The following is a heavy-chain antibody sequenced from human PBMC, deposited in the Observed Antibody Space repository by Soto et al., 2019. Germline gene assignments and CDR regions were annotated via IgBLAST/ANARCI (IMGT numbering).Heavy chain of an antibody. Sequence: EVQLVESGGGLVQPGGSLRLSCAASGFTFSSYWMNWVRKAPGKGLEWVANIKQEGSEKYYVDSVKGRFTISRDNTKNSLYLQMNSLRAEDTAVYYCAREQLQVVIPDYWGQGTLVTVSS. D-gene: IGHD6-13*01. J-gene: IGHJ4*02. CDR2: IKQEGSEK. V-gene: IGHV3-7*01. CDR1: GFTFSSYW. CDR3: AREQLQVVIPDY.